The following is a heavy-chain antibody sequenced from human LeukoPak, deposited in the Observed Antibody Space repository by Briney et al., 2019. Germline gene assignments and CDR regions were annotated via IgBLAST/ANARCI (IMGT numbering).Heavy chain of an antibody. Sequence: SETLSLTCTVSGYSISSGYYWGWIRQPPGKGLEWIGSIYHSGGTYYNPSLKSRVTISVDTSKSQFSLKLSSVTAADTAVYYCAGNEDYYGAGSVDYWGQGTLVTVSS. D-gene: IGHD3-10*01. J-gene: IGHJ4*02. CDR3: AGNEDYYGAGSVDY. CDR1: GYSISSGYY. CDR2: IYHSGGT. V-gene: IGHV4-38-2*02.